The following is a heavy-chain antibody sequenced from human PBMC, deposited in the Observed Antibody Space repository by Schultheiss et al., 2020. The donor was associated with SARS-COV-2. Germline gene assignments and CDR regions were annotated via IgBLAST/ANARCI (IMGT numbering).Heavy chain of an antibody. V-gene: IGHV4-59*12. CDR2: IYYSGST. CDR3: ARAPRAAGCAFDI. D-gene: IGHD6-25*01. CDR1: GFTFSDYD. J-gene: IGHJ3*02. Sequence: GSLRLSCAASGFTFSDYDMSWIRQAPGKGLEWIGYIYYSGSTNYNPSLKSRVTISVDTSKNQFSLKLSSVTAADTAVYYCARAPRAAGCAFDIWGQGTMVTVSS.